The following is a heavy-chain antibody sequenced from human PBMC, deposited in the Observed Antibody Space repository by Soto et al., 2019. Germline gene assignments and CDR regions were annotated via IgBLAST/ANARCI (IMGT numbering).Heavy chain of an antibody. V-gene: IGHV4-31*03. J-gene: IGHJ4*02. CDR2: IYYSGST. Sequence: PSETLSLTCTVSGGSISSGDYYWSWSRQHPGKGLEWIGYIYYSGSTYYNPSLKSRVTISVDTSKNQFSLKLSSVTAADTAVYYCARVGSGYSRFDYWGQGTLVTVSS. CDR3: ARVGSGYSRFDY. D-gene: IGHD3-22*01. CDR1: GGSISSGDYY.